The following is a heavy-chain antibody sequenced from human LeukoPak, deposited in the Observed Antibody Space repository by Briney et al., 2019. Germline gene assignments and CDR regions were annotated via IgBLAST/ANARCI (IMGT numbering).Heavy chain of an antibody. CDR1: GLTFNNYA. J-gene: IGHJ4*02. CDR3: AKGVVVAPDVTPFDY. V-gene: IGHV3-23*01. D-gene: IGHD2-2*01. CDR2: ISGRGASK. Sequence: GGSLRLSCAVSGLTFNNYAMSWVRQAPGKGLERVSGISGRGASKYYADSVKGRFTISRDNSKNTLYLQMNSLRAEDTAVYYCAKGVVVAPDVTPFDYWGQGTLVTVSS.